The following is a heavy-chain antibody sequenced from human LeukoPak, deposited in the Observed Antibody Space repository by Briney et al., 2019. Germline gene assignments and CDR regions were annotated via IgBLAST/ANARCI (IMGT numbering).Heavy chain of an antibody. Sequence: SETLSLTCTVSGGSISSSTYYWAWIRQPPGKGLEWIGSMNYGGSTYYNPSLKSRVTISVDTSKNQVSLKLSSVTAADTAVYYCAPLPAAMKGHGWFDPWGQGTLVTVSS. CDR1: GGSISSSTYY. CDR2: MNYGGST. J-gene: IGHJ5*02. CDR3: APLPAAMKGHGWFDP. V-gene: IGHV4-39*01. D-gene: IGHD2-2*01.